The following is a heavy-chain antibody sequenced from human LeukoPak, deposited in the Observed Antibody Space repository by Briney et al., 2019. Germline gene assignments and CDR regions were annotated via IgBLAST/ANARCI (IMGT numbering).Heavy chain of an antibody. Sequence: GGSLRLSCAASGFTFTSYVMHLVHQAPGKGLQWVALISYDGSNKYYADSVKGRFTISRDNSKNTLYLQMNSLRAEDTAVYYCARPRGAAAGTFGFDPWGQGTLVTVSS. CDR2: ISYDGSNK. CDR1: GFTFTSYV. V-gene: IGHV3-30*03. J-gene: IGHJ5*02. CDR3: ARPRGAAAGTFGFDP. D-gene: IGHD6-13*01.